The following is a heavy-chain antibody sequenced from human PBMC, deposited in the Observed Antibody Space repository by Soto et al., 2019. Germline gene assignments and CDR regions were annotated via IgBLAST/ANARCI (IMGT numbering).Heavy chain of an antibody. Sequence: QVPLVESGGGVVQPGRSLRLSCAASGFTFSSYGMHWVRQAPGKGLEWVAVIWYDGSNKYYADSVKGRFTISRDNSKNTLYLQMNSLRAEDTAVYYCARERQQWLVLNYYYGMDVWGQGTTVTVSS. D-gene: IGHD6-19*01. CDR3: ARERQQWLVLNYYYGMDV. CDR2: IWYDGSNK. CDR1: GFTFSSYG. V-gene: IGHV3-33*01. J-gene: IGHJ6*02.